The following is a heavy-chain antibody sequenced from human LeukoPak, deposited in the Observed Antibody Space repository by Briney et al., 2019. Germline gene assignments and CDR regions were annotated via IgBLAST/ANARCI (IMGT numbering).Heavy chain of an antibody. V-gene: IGHV3-74*01. CDR3: ARDLDGYRSGNGA. CDR2: INTDGSST. Sequence: QPGGSLRLSCAASGFTFSNYWMHWVRHAPGKGLVLVSRINTDGSSTDYADSVKGRFTISRDNAKNTLYLQMNSLRAEDTAVYYCARDLDGYRSGNGAWGQGTLVTVSS. J-gene: IGHJ5*02. D-gene: IGHD5-12*01. CDR1: GFTFSNYW.